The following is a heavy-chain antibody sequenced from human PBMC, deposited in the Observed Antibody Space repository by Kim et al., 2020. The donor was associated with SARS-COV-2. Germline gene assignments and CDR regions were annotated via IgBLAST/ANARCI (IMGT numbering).Heavy chain of an antibody. J-gene: IGHJ4*02. V-gene: IGHV3-23*01. CDR1: GFTVNNYA. CDR3: AIAQPLSSGWYVVEE. CDR2: VPGGGGRT. D-gene: IGHD6-19*01. Sequence: GGSLRLSCGASGFTVNNYAMSWVRQAPGKGLEWVSIVPGGGGRTFYADSVKGRFTISRDNSKNTVFLQMNSVGAEDTAVYYCAIAQPLSSGWYVVEEWGREPLVPVSS.